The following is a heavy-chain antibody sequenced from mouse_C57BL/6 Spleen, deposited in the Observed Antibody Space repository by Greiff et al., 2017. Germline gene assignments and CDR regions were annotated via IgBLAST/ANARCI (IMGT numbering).Heavy chain of an antibody. J-gene: IGHJ4*01. D-gene: IGHD2-4*01. Sequence: DVQLVESGGGLVKPGGSLKLSCAASGFTFSSYAMSWVRQTPEKRLEWVATISDGGSYTYYPDNVKGRFTISRDNAKNNLYLQMSHLKSEDTAMYYCAREGWYDYDDYYAMDYWGQGTSVTVSS. CDR3: AREGWYDYDDYYAMDY. V-gene: IGHV5-4*01. CDR2: ISDGGSYT. CDR1: GFTFSSYA.